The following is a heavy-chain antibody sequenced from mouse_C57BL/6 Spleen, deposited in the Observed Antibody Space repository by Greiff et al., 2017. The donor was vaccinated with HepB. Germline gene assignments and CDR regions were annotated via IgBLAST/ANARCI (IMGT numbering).Heavy chain of an antibody. J-gene: IGHJ4*01. CDR3: ARHPFMDY. CDR2: ISSGGSYT. V-gene: IGHV5-6*01. CDR1: GFTFSSYG. Sequence: EVQLMESGGDLVKPGGSLKLSCAASGFTFSSYGMSWVRQTPDKRLEWVATISSGGSYTYYPDSVKGRFTISRDNAKNTLYLQMSSLKSEDTAMYYCARHPFMDYWGQGTSVTVSS.